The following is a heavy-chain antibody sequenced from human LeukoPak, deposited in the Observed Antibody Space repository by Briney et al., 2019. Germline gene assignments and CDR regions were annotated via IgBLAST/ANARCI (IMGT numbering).Heavy chain of an antibody. CDR3: ANTARYSGSYSRDFDN. J-gene: IGHJ3*02. CDR1: GFTFSSYA. Sequence: GGSLRLSCAASGFTFSSYAMSWVRQAPGKGLEWVSGISGSGGSTYYADSVKGRFTISRDNSKNTLYLQMNSLTAEDTAVYYCANTARYSGSYSRDFDNWGQGTMVTVSS. V-gene: IGHV3-23*01. CDR2: ISGSGGST. D-gene: IGHD1-26*01.